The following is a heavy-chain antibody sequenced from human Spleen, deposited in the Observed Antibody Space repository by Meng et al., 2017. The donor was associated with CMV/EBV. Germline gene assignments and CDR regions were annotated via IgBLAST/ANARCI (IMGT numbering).Heavy chain of an antibody. CDR2: INTNNAIP. CDR1: GYTFTSSA. CDR3: ARVHSSGYYGPSDY. V-gene: IGHV7-4-1*02. J-gene: IGHJ4*02. Sequence: KASGYTFTSSALSWVRQAPGQGLEWMGWINTNNAIPTYAQGFTERFVFSLDTSVSTTYLQISSLKAEDTAVYYCARVHSSGYYGPSDYWGQGTLVTVSS. D-gene: IGHD3-22*01.